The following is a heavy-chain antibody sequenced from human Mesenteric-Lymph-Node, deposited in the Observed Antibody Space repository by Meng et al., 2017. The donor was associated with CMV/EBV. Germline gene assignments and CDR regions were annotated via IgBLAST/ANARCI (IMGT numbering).Heavy chain of an antibody. Sequence: ASVKVSCKASGYTFTTYRITWVRQAPGQGLEWMGWISPYNGYTDYAHKLQDRVTMTTDTSTRTAYMELRSPGSDDTAVYYCARDLESEQRDYGLDVWGQGTTVTVSS. CDR3: ARDLESEQRDYGLDV. V-gene: IGHV1-18*01. CDR1: GYTFTTYR. CDR2: ISPYNGYT. J-gene: IGHJ6*02. D-gene: IGHD4/OR15-4a*01.